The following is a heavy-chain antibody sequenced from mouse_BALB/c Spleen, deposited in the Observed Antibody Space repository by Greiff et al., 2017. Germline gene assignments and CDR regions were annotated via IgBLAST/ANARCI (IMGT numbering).Heavy chain of an antibody. CDR2: ISTYYGNT. Sequence: QVQLKQSGPELVRPGASVKISCKGSSYTFTDYAMHWVKQSHAQSLEWIGVISTYYGNTNYNQKFKGKATMTVDKSSSTAYMELARLTSEESAVYYCARYGDYDYFDYWGQGTTLTVSS. CDR1: SYTFTDYA. D-gene: IGHD2-4*01. V-gene: IGHV1S137*01. CDR3: ARYGDYDYFDY. J-gene: IGHJ2*01.